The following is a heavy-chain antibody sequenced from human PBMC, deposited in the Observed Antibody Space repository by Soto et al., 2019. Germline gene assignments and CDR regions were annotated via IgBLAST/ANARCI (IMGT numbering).Heavy chain of an antibody. V-gene: IGHV3-74*01. Sequence: PGGSLRLPCAASGFTFSTYWVYWVRQAPGKGLVWVSRTNSDGSDTSYADSVKGRFTISRDNAKNTLYLQMNSLRAEDTAVYYCARDRGWSLFDYWGQGTLVTVSS. CDR1: GFTFSTYW. D-gene: IGHD6-19*01. CDR3: ARDRGWSLFDY. J-gene: IGHJ4*02. CDR2: TNSDGSDT.